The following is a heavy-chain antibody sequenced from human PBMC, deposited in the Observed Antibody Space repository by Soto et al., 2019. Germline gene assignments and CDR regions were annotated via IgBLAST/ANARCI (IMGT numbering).Heavy chain of an antibody. CDR3: ARGPRGYVYYHGMDV. V-gene: IGHV4-4*07. CDR1: GGSISSYY. J-gene: IGHJ6*02. Sequence: PSETLSLTCTVSGGSISSYYVSWIRQSAGKGLEWIGRIDTSGTTNYNPSLKSRVTRSVDASKNHFSLNLSSVTAADTAVYYCARGPRGYVYYHGMDVWGQGTTVTVSS. CDR2: IDTSGTT. D-gene: IGHD3-10*01.